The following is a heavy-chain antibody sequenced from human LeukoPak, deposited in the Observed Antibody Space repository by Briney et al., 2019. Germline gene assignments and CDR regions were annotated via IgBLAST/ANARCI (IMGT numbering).Heavy chain of an antibody. Sequence: PSETLSLTCTVSGYSMNSVYYWGWIRQPPGKGLEWIGIIYNSGSTSYNPSLKSRVTLSIDTSKNQFSLKLTSVTAADTAVYYCARNISGLGLYSHYAYDPARAFDIWGQGTMVTVSS. J-gene: IGHJ3*02. CDR1: GYSMNSVYY. CDR3: ARNISGLGLYSHYAYDPARAFDI. V-gene: IGHV4-38-2*02. D-gene: IGHD5-12*01. CDR2: IYNSGST.